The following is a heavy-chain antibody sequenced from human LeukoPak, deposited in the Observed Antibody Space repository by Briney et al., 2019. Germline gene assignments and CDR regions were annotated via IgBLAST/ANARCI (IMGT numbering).Heavy chain of an antibody. V-gene: IGHV3-21*01. CDR1: GFNFRAYW. CDR3: ARGGSGYYRGFDY. D-gene: IGHD3-22*01. CDR2: ISSSSSYI. J-gene: IGHJ4*02. Sequence: PGGSLRLSCTTSGFNFRAYWMAWVRQAPGKGLEWVSSISSSSSYIYYADSVKGRFTISRDNAKNSLYLQMNSLRAEDTAVYYCARGGSGYYRGFDYWGQGTLVTVSS.